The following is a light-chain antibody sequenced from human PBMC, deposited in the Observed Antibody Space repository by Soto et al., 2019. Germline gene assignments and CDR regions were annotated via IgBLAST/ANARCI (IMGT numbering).Light chain of an antibody. J-gene: IGKJ3*01. CDR2: DAS. CDR3: QERSNWPLFT. Sequence: EIVLTQSPATLSLSPGERATLSCRASQSVGASLAWYQQKPGQSPRLLIYDASTRATGIPARFSGSGSGTDFTLTISRLQPEDFAVYYCQERSNWPLFTFGPGTKVDIK. CDR1: QSVGAS. V-gene: IGKV3-11*01.